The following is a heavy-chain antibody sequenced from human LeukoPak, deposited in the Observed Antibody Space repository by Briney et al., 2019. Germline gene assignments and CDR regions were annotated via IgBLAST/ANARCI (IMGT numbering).Heavy chain of an antibody. CDR2: ISGSGGST. CDR3: ANVVRGANFDY. CDR1: GFTFSSYA. V-gene: IGHV3-23*01. Sequence: GGSLRLSCAASGFTFSSYAMSWVRQAPGKGLEWVSAISGSGGSTYYADSVKGRFTISRDNSKSTLYLQMNSLRAEDTAVYYCANVVRGANFDYWGQGTLVTVSS. D-gene: IGHD3-10*01. J-gene: IGHJ4*02.